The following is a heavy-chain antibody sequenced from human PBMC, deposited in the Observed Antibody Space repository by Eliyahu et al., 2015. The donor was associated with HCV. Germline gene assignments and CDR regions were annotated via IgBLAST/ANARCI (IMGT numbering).Heavy chain of an antibody. V-gene: IGHV3-23*04. Sequence: EVQLVESGGGLVQPGGSLRLSCAASGFIFSSYTMTWVRQGPGKGLEWVSAISGSGGSPYYADSVKGRFTISRDNSKNTLYLQMNSLRAEDTAVYYCAQRGGNYLAHWGQGTLVTVSS. CDR2: ISGSGGSP. J-gene: IGHJ4*02. CDR1: GFIFSSYT. D-gene: IGHD1-26*01. CDR3: AQRGGNYLAH.